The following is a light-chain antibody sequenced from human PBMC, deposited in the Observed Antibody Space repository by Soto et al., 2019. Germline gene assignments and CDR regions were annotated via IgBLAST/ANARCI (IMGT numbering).Light chain of an antibody. CDR2: DAS. CDR1: QSISSW. V-gene: IGKV1-5*01. J-gene: IGKJ5*01. CDR3: QQYNSYSPIT. Sequence: DIQMTQSPSTRYASVGDRDTITCRTTQSISSWLAWYQQKPGKAPKLLIYDASSLESGVPSRFSGSGSGTEFTLTISSLQPDDFATYYCQQYNSYSPITFGQGTRLEIK.